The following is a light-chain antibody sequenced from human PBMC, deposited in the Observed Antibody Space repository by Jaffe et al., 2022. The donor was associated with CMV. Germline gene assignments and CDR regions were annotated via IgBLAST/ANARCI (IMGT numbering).Light chain of an antibody. Sequence: QSALTQPPSVSGAPGQRVTISCTGSSSNIGAGYNVQWYQQLPGTAPKLLIYTNNNRPSGVPDRFSGSKSDTSASLAITGLQAEDEADYYCQSYDSSLSGSVFGGGTKVTVL. J-gene: IGLJ3*02. CDR2: TNN. CDR1: SSNIGAGYN. CDR3: QSYDSSLSGSV. V-gene: IGLV1-40*01.